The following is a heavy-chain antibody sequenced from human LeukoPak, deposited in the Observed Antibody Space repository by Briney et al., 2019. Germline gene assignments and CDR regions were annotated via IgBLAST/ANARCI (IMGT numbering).Heavy chain of an antibody. CDR3: ARPPADFWSGYNWFDP. J-gene: IGHJ5*02. Sequence: ASVKVSCKASGYTFTGYYMHWVRQAPGQGLEWMGWINPNSGGTNYAQKFQGRVTMTRDTSISTAYMELSRLRSDDTAVYYCARPPADFWSGYNWFDPWGQGTLVTASS. CDR1: GYTFTGYY. V-gene: IGHV1-2*02. D-gene: IGHD3-3*01. CDR2: INPNSGGT.